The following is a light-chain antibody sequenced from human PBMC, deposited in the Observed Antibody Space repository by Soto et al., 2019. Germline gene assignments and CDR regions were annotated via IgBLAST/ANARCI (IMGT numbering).Light chain of an antibody. J-gene: IGKJ3*01. Sequence: DIVMTQSPLSLPSTPGEPPSTPCRPSQSLLLSNGYNYLDWYLQKPGQSPQLLIFLGSNRASGVPDRFSGSGSGTDFTLKISRVEAEDVGVYYCMQTRQTPFTFGPGTKVDIK. CDR2: LGS. V-gene: IGKV2-28*01. CDR3: MQTRQTPFT. CDR1: QSLLLSNGYNY.